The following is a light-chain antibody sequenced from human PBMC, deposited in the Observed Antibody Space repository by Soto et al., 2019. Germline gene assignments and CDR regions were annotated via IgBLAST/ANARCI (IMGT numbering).Light chain of an antibody. V-gene: IGKV2-30*02. J-gene: IGKJ1*01. Sequence: DAVLIQSPFSLPVTLGQPPSISCTSSEILVHSDGNTYLNWFQQRPGQSPRRLLYRVSNRDSGVADKFSGSASGTNFTLKISWVEAEDVGVYYCMQGTHWPRTFGQGTKVDIK. CDR2: RVS. CDR1: EILVHSDGNTY. CDR3: MQGTHWPRT.